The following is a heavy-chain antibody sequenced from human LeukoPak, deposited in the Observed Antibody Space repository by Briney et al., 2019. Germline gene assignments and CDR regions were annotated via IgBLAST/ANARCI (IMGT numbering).Heavy chain of an antibody. CDR1: GFTFSTYW. Sequence: QPGGSLRLSCAASGFTFSTYWMHWVRQAPGKGLVWVSRINSDGSSTTYADSVKGRFTISRDNAKNTMYLQMNSLRAEDTAVYYCAREFSSWFSMDYWGQGTLVTVSS. J-gene: IGHJ4*02. D-gene: IGHD6-13*01. V-gene: IGHV3-74*01. CDR2: INSDGSST. CDR3: AREFSSWFSMDY.